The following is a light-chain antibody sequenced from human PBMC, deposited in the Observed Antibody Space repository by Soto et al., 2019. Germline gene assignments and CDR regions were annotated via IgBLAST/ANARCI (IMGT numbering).Light chain of an antibody. Sequence: DIQMTQSPSTLSASVGDRVTISCRASQSITSYFNWYQQKQGKAPKLLIYAASRWQSGVPSRFSGSGSGTDFTLTISSLEPEDFATYYCQQSYSTPRTFGQGTKVEIK. CDR1: QSITSY. CDR2: AAS. CDR3: QQSYSTPRT. V-gene: IGKV1-39*01. J-gene: IGKJ1*01.